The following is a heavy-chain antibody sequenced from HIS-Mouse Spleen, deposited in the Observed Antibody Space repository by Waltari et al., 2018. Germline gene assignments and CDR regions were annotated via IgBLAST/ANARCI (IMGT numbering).Heavy chain of an antibody. Sequence: QVQLVESGGGVVQPGRSLRPSCAASGVTFSSYGSHWVRQAPGKGLEWVAVISYDGSNKYYADSVKGRFTISRDNSKNTLYLQMNSLRAEDTAVYYCAKASSGWLDYWGQGTLVTVSS. CDR1: GVTFSSYG. J-gene: IGHJ4*02. V-gene: IGHV3-30*18. D-gene: IGHD6-19*01. CDR3: AKASSGWLDY. CDR2: ISYDGSNK.